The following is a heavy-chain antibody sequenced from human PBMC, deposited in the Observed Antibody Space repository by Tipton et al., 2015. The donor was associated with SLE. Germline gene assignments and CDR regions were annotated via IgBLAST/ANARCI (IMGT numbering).Heavy chain of an antibody. CDR2: IYYSGST. CDR1: GYSISSSYY. J-gene: IGHJ4*02. D-gene: IGHD3-3*01. CDR3: ARALDDFWSGYYDY. V-gene: IGHV4-61*01. Sequence: TLSLTCAVSGYSISSSYYWSWIRQPPGKGLEWIGYIYYSGSTNYNPSLKSRVTISVDTSKNQFSLKLSSVTAADTAVYYCARALDDFWSGYYDYWGQGTLVTVSS.